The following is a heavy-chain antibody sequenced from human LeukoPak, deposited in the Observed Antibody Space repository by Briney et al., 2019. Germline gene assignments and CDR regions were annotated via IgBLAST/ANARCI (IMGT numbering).Heavy chain of an antibody. J-gene: IGHJ4*02. CDR3: AKDSSSSWYYFDY. CDR2: ISGSGGST. Sequence: GGSLRLSCAASGFTFSSYAMSWVRQAPGKGLEWVSAISGSGGSTYYADSVKGRFTISRDNSKNTLYLQMNSLRAEDTAAYYCAKDSSSSWYYFDYWGQGTLVTVSS. D-gene: IGHD6-13*01. V-gene: IGHV3-23*01. CDR1: GFTFSSYA.